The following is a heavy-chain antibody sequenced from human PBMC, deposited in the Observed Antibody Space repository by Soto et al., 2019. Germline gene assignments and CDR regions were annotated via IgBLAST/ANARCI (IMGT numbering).Heavy chain of an antibody. D-gene: IGHD3-22*01. CDR1: GGSISSGDYY. Sequence: SVTLSLTCTVSGGSISSGDYYWSWIRQPPGKGLEWIGYIYYSGSTYYNPSLKSRVTISVDTSKNQFSLKLSSVTAADTAVYYCALGSSGYYTTFDYWGQGTLVTVSS. CDR3: ALGSSGYYTTFDY. CDR2: IYYSGST. J-gene: IGHJ4*02. V-gene: IGHV4-30-4*01.